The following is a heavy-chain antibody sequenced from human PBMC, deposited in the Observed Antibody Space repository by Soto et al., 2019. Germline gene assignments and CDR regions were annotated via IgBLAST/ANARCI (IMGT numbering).Heavy chain of an antibody. J-gene: IGHJ5*02. CDR3: ARPMSYGDYVVDWFDP. V-gene: IGHV5-10-1*01. Sequence: EVQLVESGAEVKKPGESLRISCKSSGYSFTSYWISWVRQMPGKGLEWMGRIDPSDSYTNYSPSFQGHVTISADKSISTAYLQWSSLKASDTAMYYCARPMSYGDYVVDWFDPWGQGTLVTVSS. CDR1: GYSFTSYW. CDR2: IDPSDSYT. D-gene: IGHD4-17*01.